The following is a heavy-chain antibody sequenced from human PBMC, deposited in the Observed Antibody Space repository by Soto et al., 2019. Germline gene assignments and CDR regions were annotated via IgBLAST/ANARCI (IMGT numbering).Heavy chain of an antibody. CDR2: IIHSGDST. D-gene: IGHD6-13*01. V-gene: IGHV3-23*01. CDR3: ATGQQLGY. Sequence: EVQLLESGGGLVQPGGSLRLSCAASGFTFSTYAMSWVRQAPGKGLEWVSKIIHSGDSTYYADSVKGRFTISRDNSKNAVYLQMNSVRAEDTAVYYCATGQQLGYWGQGTLVTVSS. CDR1: GFTFSTYA. J-gene: IGHJ4*02.